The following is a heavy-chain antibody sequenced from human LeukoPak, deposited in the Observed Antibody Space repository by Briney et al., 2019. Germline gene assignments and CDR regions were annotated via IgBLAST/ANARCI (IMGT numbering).Heavy chain of an antibody. V-gene: IGHV5-51*01. CDR3: ARQILSGYDSIRYYDS. CDR2: IYPGDFDT. D-gene: IGHD5-12*01. CDR1: GYSFTSYW. Sequence: GESLKISCKGSGYSFTSYWIGWVRQMPGKGLEWMGIIYPGDFDTRYSPSFRGQVTVSADKSISNAYLQWSSLKASDTAMYYCARQILSGYDSIRYYDSWGQGNLVTVSS. J-gene: IGHJ4*02.